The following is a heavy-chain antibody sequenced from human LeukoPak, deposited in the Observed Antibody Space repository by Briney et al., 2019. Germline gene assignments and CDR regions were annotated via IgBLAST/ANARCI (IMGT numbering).Heavy chain of an antibody. D-gene: IGHD7-27*01. V-gene: IGHV3-30*02. Sequence: PGGSLRLSCASSGFTFSKFGMYWVRQAPGKGLEWVAYIQYDGRNEYYTDSVKGRFTISRDNSKNTLFLQMNSLRYEDAAVYYCAKPTSGAAPRPLDYWGRGTLVIVSS. J-gene: IGHJ4*02. CDR1: GFTFSKFG. CDR3: AKPTSGAAPRPLDY. CDR2: IQYDGRNE.